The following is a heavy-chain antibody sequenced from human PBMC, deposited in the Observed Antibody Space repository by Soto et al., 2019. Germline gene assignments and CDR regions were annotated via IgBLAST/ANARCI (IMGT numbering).Heavy chain of an antibody. Sequence: PGGSLRLSCVASGFTFNNYAMSWVRQAPGKGLEWVSRISDSGSSTYHADSVKGRFSISRDNSKNTVYLQMNSLRGEDTAVYYCAKDMRGRATNTPDYWGQGTLGTGSS. D-gene: IGHD5-12*01. CDR3: AKDMRGRATNTPDY. CDR2: ISDSGSST. V-gene: IGHV3-23*01. J-gene: IGHJ4*02. CDR1: GFTFNNYA.